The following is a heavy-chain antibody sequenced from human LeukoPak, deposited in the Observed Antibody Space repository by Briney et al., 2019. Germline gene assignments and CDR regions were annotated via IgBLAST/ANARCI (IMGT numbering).Heavy chain of an antibody. D-gene: IGHD3-16*01. V-gene: IGHV1-2*02. Sequence: ASVKVSCKASGYTFTGYYMHWVRQAPGQGLEWMGWINPKRGDTNYAQKFQGRVTMTRDTSITTAYMDLSRLRSDDTAVYYCARVGGDFAIDYWGQGTLVTVSS. CDR1: GYTFTGYY. J-gene: IGHJ4*02. CDR3: ARVGGDFAIDY. CDR2: INPKRGDT.